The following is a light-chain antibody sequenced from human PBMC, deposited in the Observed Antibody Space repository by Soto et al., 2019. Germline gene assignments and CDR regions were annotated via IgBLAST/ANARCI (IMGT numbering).Light chain of an antibody. J-gene: IGKJ1*01. Sequence: VMTQAPATLSVSPGERATLSCRASQTINNNVAWYQLKDGQVPRLVIYGASTRATGIPDRFSGSGSGTDFTLTISRLEPEDFAVYYCQQYGSSLWTFGQGTKVDIK. CDR3: QQYGSSLWT. CDR1: QTINNN. V-gene: IGKV3-20*01. CDR2: GAS.